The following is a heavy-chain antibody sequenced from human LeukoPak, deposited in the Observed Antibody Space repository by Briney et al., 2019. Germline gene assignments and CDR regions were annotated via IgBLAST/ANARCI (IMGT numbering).Heavy chain of an antibody. J-gene: IGHJ1*01. Sequence: GLSLRLSCAASGFPDSSNYMSWARQAPGRGLEWVSAISGSGGSIYYADSVKGRFTISRDNSKNTLYLQMNSLRADDPDVYYFAKTNYGDYVFFQHWGQGTLVTVSS. V-gene: IGHV3-23*01. CDR3: AKTNYGDYVFFQH. CDR1: GFPDSSNY. D-gene: IGHD4-17*01. CDR2: ISGSGGSI.